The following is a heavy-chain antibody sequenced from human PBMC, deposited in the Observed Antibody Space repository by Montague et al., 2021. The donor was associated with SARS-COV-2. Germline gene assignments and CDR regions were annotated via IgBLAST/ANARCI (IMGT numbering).Heavy chain of an antibody. Sequence: CAISGDSVSSNSAAWNWIRQSPSRGLEWLGRTYYRSNWYNDSAVAVKSRISINPDTSKNQFSLQLSSVTPEDTALYYCAREITGGYSGYEAFYFDNWGQGTLVTVSS. D-gene: IGHD5-12*01. J-gene: IGHJ4*02. CDR1: GDSVSSNSAA. CDR3: AREITGGYSGYEAFYFDN. CDR2: TYYRSNWYN. V-gene: IGHV6-1*01.